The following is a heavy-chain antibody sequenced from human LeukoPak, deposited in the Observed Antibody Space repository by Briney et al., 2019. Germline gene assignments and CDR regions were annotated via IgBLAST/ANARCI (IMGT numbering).Heavy chain of an antibody. CDR2: IYYSGST. Sequence: PSETLSLTCTVSGGSVSSGYYYWSWIRQPPGKGLEWIGYIYYSGSTYYNPSLKSRVSISVDTSKNQFSLKLSSVTAADTAVYYCARVAPPTYCSGGGCYSAAFDIWGQGTMVTVSS. V-gene: IGHV4-30-4*01. J-gene: IGHJ3*02. CDR3: ARVAPPTYCSGGGCYSAAFDI. D-gene: IGHD2-15*01. CDR1: GGSVSSGYYY.